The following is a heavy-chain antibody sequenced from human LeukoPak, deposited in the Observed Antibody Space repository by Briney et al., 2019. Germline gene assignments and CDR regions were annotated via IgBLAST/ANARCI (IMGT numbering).Heavy chain of an antibody. V-gene: IGHV3-43D*03. Sequence: GGSLRLSCAASGFFFDDYAMHWVRLAPGKGLEWVSLISWDGGSTYYADSVKGRFTISRDNSKNSLYLQMNSLRAEDTALYYCAKEGELRTFDYWGQGTLVTVSS. CDR1: GFFFDDYA. D-gene: IGHD1-26*01. CDR3: AKEGELRTFDY. CDR2: ISWDGGST. J-gene: IGHJ4*02.